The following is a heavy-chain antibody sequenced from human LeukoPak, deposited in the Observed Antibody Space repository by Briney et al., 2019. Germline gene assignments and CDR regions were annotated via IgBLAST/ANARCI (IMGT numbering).Heavy chain of an antibody. Sequence: GASVKVSCDASGYTFSGFYMHWVRQAPGQGLEWMGWINIDTGDIKYAQKFQGRVTMTRDTSITTAYMELSGLRYDDTGVYYCASVYIGTYNWYFDFWGRGTLVSVSS. CDR2: INIDTGDI. CDR3: ASVYIGTYNWYFDF. J-gene: IGHJ2*01. D-gene: IGHD1-26*01. CDR1: GYTFSGFY. V-gene: IGHV1-2*02.